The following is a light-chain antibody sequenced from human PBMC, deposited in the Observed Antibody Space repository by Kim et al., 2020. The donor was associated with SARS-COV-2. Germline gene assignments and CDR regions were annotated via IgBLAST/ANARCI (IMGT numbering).Light chain of an antibody. J-gene: IGKJ1*01. CDR3: QHYHNWPWT. CDR1: QIVTNQ. Sequence: QGASLCWRCRQIVTNQCAWEQKRAGQATRLLIYDASGGAAATPARFTGSGSGAEFTLTNSRLQSEDFAIYYCQHYHNWPWTFGQGTKVDIK. V-gene: IGKV3-15*01. CDR2: DAS.